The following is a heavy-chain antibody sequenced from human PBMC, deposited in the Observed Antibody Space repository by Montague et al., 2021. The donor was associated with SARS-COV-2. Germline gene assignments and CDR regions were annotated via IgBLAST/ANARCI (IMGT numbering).Heavy chain of an antibody. D-gene: IGHD5/OR15-5a*01. CDR1: GFTFSSYS. J-gene: IGHJ4*02. Sequence: SLRLSCAASGFTFSSYSMNWVRQAPGKGLEWVSCISRSRSYIYYADSVKGRFTISRDNAKNSLYLQTNSLRAEDTAVYYCARNLGSVWAVFDYWGQGTLVTVSS. V-gene: IGHV3-21*01. CDR2: ISRSRSYI. CDR3: ARNLGSVWAVFDY.